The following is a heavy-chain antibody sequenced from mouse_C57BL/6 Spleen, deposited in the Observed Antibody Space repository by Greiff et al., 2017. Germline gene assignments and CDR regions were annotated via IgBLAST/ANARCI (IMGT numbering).Heavy chain of an antibody. J-gene: IGHJ4*01. CDR2: IYPGDGDT. V-gene: IGHV1-80*01. CDR1: GYAFSSYW. D-gene: IGHD1-1*01. CDR3: DRRDYGSSGPYAMDY. Sequence: QVQLQQSGAELVKPGASVKISCKASGYAFSSYWMNWVKQRPGKGLEWIGQIYPGDGDTNYNGKFKGKATLTADKSSSTAYMQLSSLTSEDSAVYFCDRRDYGSSGPYAMDYWGQGTSVTVSS.